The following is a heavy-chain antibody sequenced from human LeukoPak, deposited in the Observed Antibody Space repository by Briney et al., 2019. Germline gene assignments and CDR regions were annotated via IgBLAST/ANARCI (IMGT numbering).Heavy chain of an antibody. Sequence: SETLSLTCAVYGGSFSGYYWSWIRQPPGKGLEWIGEINHSGSNNYNPSLKSRVTISVDTSKNQFSLKLSSVTAADTAVYYCARGRVTMVRGAPPPGYYYYGMDVWGQGTTVTVSS. D-gene: IGHD3-10*01. CDR2: INHSGSN. V-gene: IGHV4-34*01. CDR3: ARGRVTMVRGAPPPGYYYYGMDV. CDR1: GGSFSGYY. J-gene: IGHJ6*02.